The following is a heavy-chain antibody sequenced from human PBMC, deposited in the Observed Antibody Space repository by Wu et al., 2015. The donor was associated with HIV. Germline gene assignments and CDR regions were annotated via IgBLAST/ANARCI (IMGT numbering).Heavy chain of an antibody. J-gene: IGHJ6*02. CDR1: GYTFTSYG. CDR2: INPNSGGT. V-gene: IGHV1-2*02. D-gene: IGHD1-26*01. CDR3: ARVVGATTGDYYYGMDV. Sequence: QVQLVQSGAEVKKPGASVKVSCKASGYTFTSYGISWVRQAPGQGLEWMGWINPNSGGTNYAQKFQGRVTMTRDTSISTAYMELSRLRSDDTAVYYCARVVGATTGDYYYGMDVWAKGPRSPSP.